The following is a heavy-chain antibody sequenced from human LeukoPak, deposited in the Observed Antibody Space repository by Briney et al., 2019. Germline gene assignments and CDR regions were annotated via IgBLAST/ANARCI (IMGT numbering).Heavy chain of an antibody. CDR1: GGSFSGYY. CDR3: ARSLPPDY. V-gene: IGHV4-34*01. Sequence: PSETLSLTCAVYGGSFSGYYWSWIRQPPGKGLEWIGEINHSGSTNYNPSLKSRVTISVDTSKNQFSLKLSPVTAADTAVYYCARSLPPDYWGQGTLVTVSS. CDR2: INHSGST. J-gene: IGHJ4*02.